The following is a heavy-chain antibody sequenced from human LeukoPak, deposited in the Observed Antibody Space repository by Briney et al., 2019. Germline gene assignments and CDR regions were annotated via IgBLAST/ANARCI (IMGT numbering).Heavy chain of an antibody. CDR2: IYHTGST. CDR3: ASTPLLHYSKSRWFDP. Sequence: TPSETLSLTCTISGGSVSDYYWSWIRQSPGKGLEWIGYIYHTGSTSYSPSLKSRVTISVDKSKNQFSLKLSSVTAADTAVYYCASTPLLHYSKSRWFDPWGQGTLVTVSS. J-gene: IGHJ5*02. D-gene: IGHD4-11*01. V-gene: IGHV4-59*02. CDR1: GGSVSDYY.